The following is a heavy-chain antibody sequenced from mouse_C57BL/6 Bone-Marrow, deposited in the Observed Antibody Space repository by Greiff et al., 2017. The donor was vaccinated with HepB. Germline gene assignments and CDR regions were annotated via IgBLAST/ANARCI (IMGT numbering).Heavy chain of an antibody. D-gene: IGHD1-1*01. CDR3: ARDGVYYGSPWCAY. J-gene: IGHJ3*01. Sequence: EVKLMESGPGMVKPSQSLSLTCTVTGYSITSGYDWHWIRHFPGNKLEWMGYISYSGSTNYNPTLKSPISLTHDTSNNHFSLKLNSVTTEDTAPYYCARDGVYYGSPWCAYWGQGTLVTVSA. CDR1: GYSITSGYD. V-gene: IGHV3-1*01. CDR2: ISYSGST.